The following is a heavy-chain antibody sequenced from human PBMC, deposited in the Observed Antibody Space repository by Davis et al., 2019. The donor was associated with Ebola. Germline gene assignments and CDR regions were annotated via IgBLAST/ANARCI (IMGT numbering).Heavy chain of an antibody. CDR3: ARVPDMITFGGTPPDY. V-gene: IGHV1-69*05. D-gene: IGHD3-16*01. Sequence: AASVKVSCKASGGTFSSYAISWVRQAPGQGLEWMGGIIPIFGTANYAQKLQGRVTMTTDTSTSTAYMELRSLRSHDTAVYYCARVPDMITFGGTPPDYWGQGTLVTVSS. CDR2: IIPIFGTA. J-gene: IGHJ4*02. CDR1: GGTFSSYA.